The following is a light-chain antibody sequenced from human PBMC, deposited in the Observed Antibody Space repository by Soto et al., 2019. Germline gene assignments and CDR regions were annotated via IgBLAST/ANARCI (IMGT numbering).Light chain of an antibody. Sequence: QSALTQPASVSGSPGQSITISCTGTSSDVGGYNYVSWYQQHPGKAPKLILYEVSKRPSGVPDRFSGSKSGNTASLTVSGLQAEDEADYYCSSYAGSNNVVFGGGTKLTVL. CDR2: EVS. J-gene: IGLJ2*01. CDR1: SSDVGGYNY. CDR3: SSYAGSNNVV. V-gene: IGLV2-8*01.